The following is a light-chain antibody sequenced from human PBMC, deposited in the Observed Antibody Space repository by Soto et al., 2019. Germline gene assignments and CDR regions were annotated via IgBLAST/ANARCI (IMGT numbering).Light chain of an antibody. CDR1: QSISGS. CDR2: EAS. Sequence: DIQMTQSPSTLSASVGDRVTITCRASQSISGSLAWYQQKPGKAPKLLIYEASNLKSGVPSSFSGSGSGTQYPLTISSLQPDDSESYYCQQYNGYWTFGQGTRVEIK. V-gene: IGKV1-5*03. CDR3: QQYNGYWT. J-gene: IGKJ1*01.